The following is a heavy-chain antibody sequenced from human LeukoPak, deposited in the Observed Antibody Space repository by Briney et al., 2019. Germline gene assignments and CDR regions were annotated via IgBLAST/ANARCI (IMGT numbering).Heavy chain of an antibody. V-gene: IGHV3-33*01. J-gene: IGHJ5*02. CDR3: AREGEIGWFDP. CDR1: GFTFSSYG. D-gene: IGHD1-26*01. CDR2: IWYDGSNK. Sequence: GGSLRLSCAASGFTFSSYGMPWVRQAPGKGLEWVAVIWYDGSNKYYADSVKGRFTISRDNSKNTLYLQMNSLRAEDTAVYYCAREGEIGWFDPWGQGTLVTVSS.